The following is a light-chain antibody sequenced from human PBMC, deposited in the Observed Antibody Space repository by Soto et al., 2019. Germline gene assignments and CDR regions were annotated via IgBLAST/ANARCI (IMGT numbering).Light chain of an antibody. CDR2: DNN. CDR3: GTWDSSLSDGGV. V-gene: IGLV1-51*01. J-gene: IGLJ1*01. CDR1: SSNIGNNY. Sequence: QSVLPHPPSVSSAPGQKVTISCSGSSSNIGNNYVSWYQQLPGTAPKLLIYDNNKRPSGIPDRFSGSKSGTSATLGITGLQTGDEADYYCGTWDSSLSDGGVFGTGTKVTVL.